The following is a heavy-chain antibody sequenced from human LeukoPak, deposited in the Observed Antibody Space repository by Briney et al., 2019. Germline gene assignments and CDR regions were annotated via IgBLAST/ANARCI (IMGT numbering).Heavy chain of an antibody. CDR1: GGSLSSSNSY. CDR3: ARHVAATLVPNSSSFTGEDNCFDP. Sequence: SETLSLTCTVSGGSLSSSNSYWGWVRQPPGKGLEWIGTIHYSGSTYYNPSLKSRVTISVDTSKNQSSLKLRSVTGADTAVYSCARHVAATLVPNSSSFTGEDNCFDPWGQGTLVTVSS. J-gene: IGHJ5*02. V-gene: IGHV4-39*01. CDR2: IHYSGST. D-gene: IGHD3-22*01.